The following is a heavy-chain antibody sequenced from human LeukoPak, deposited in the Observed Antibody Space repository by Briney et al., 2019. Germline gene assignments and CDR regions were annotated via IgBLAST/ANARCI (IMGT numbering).Heavy chain of an antibody. CDR1: GFTFSNAW. V-gene: IGHV3-15*01. Sequence: GGSLRLSCAASGFTFSNAWMSWVCQAPGKGLKWVGRIKSKTDGGTTDYAAPVKGRFTISRDDSKNTLYLQMNSLKTEDTAVYYCTTGGAAADKWDAFDIWGQGTMVTVSS. CDR3: TTGGAAADKWDAFDI. J-gene: IGHJ3*02. CDR2: IKSKTDGGTT. D-gene: IGHD6-13*01.